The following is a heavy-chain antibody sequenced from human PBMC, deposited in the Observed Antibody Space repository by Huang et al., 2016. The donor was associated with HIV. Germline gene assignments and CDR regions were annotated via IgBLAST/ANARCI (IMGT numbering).Heavy chain of an antibody. V-gene: IGHV3-7*01. D-gene: IGHD3-9*01. Sequence: EVQLVESGGGLVQPGGSLRFSCAASGFNFSSYWMSWVRQAPGKGLEWVASIKPDESEKYYVDSVKGRFAVSRDRAKNSVFLEMNSLSAEDTAVYYCAGPNDIFTVWGQGALVTVSS. CDR2: IKPDESEK. CDR1: GFNFSSYW. J-gene: IGHJ4*02. CDR3: AGPNDIFTV.